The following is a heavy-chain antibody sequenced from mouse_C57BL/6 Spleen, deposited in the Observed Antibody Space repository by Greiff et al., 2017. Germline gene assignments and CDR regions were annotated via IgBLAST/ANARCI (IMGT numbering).Heavy chain of an antibody. Sequence: EVKLMESEGGLVQPGSSMKLSCTASGFTFSDYYMAWVRQVPEKGLEWVANINYDGSSTYYLDSLKSRFIISRDNAKNILYLQMSSLKSEDTATYYCARDWDDYDGTRYFDVWGTGTTVTVSS. CDR3: ARDWDDYDGTRYFDV. CDR2: INYDGSST. V-gene: IGHV5-16*01. D-gene: IGHD2-4*01. J-gene: IGHJ1*03. CDR1: GFTFSDYY.